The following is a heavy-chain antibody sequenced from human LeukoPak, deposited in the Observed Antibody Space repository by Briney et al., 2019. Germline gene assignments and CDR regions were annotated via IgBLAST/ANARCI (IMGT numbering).Heavy chain of an antibody. CDR2: IYYCGST. J-gene: IGHJ4*02. D-gene: IGHD3-22*01. CDR1: SGSISSYY. V-gene: IGHV4-59*01. CDR3: ATTGYYDSSGYYWLDC. Sequence: PSETLSLTCTVSSGSISSYYWSWIRQPPGKGLEWIGSIYYCGSTNYNPSLKSRVTMSVDTSKNQFSLKLSSVTAADTAVYYCATTGYYDSSGYYWLDCWGQGTLVTVSS.